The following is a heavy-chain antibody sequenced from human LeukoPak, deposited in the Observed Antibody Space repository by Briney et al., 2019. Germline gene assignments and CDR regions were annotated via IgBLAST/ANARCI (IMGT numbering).Heavy chain of an antibody. Sequence: SETLSLTCTVSGGSISTSTYYWGWIRQPPGKGLEWIGSISYSGSTYNNPSLKSRVIISVDTSKNQFSLKLSSVTAPDTAVYYCARRVYSGSYNWYFDLWGRGTLVTVSS. V-gene: IGHV4-39*01. CDR3: ARRVYSGSYNWYFDL. D-gene: IGHD1-26*01. CDR1: GGSISTSTYY. CDR2: ISYSGST. J-gene: IGHJ2*01.